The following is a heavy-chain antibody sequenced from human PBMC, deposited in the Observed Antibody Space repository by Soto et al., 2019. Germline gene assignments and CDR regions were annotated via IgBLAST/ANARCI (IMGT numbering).Heavy chain of an antibody. J-gene: IGHJ4*02. D-gene: IGHD3-10*01. CDR2: ISYDGSNK. CDR3: AKDRTTYYYGPGDY. V-gene: IGHV3-30*18. CDR1: GFTFSSYG. Sequence: QVQLVESGGGVVQPGRSLRLSCAASGFTFSSYGMHWVRQAPGQGLEWVAVISYDGSNKYYADSVKGRFTISRDNSTSTLYLQMNSLRAEDTAVYYCAKDRTTYYYGPGDYWGQGTLVTVSS.